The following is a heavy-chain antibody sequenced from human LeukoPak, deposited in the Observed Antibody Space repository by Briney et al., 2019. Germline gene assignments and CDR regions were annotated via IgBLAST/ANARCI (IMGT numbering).Heavy chain of an antibody. Sequence: GGSLRLSCAASGFTFSSYEMNWVRQAPGKGLEWVSYISSSGSTIYYADSVKGRFTISRDNAKNSLYLQMNSLRAEDTAVYYCARGRRSSGWYPKLDYWGQGTLVTVSS. D-gene: IGHD6-19*01. J-gene: IGHJ4*02. CDR2: ISSSGSTI. CDR3: ARGRRSSGWYPKLDY. CDR1: GFTFSSYE. V-gene: IGHV3-48*03.